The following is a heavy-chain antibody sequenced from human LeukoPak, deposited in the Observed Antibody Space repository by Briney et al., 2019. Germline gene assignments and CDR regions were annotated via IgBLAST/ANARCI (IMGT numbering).Heavy chain of an antibody. CDR3: AKEMATIRAFDF. CDR1: GFTFVSYW. CDR2: INGYGSST. J-gene: IGHJ3*01. D-gene: IGHD5-24*01. V-gene: IGHV3-74*01. Sequence: PGGSLRLSCAASGFTFVSYWMHWVRQAPGKGLVWVSRINGYGSSTDFADSVKGRFTISRDNSKNTLYLQMNSLRAEDTAVYYCAKEMATIRAFDFWGQGTMVTVSS.